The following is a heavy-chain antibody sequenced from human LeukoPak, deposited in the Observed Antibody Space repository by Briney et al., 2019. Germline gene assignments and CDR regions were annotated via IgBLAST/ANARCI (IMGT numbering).Heavy chain of an antibody. D-gene: IGHD3-10*01. CDR1: GFTFSDYA. V-gene: IGHV3-23*01. CDR3: AKADRGWGVITKD. Sequence: GGSLRLSCAASGFTFSDYAMSWVRQAPGRGLEWVSAIGGSSDFTYYAEYVKGRFTISRDNSKETLYLQMNSLRAEDTAVYYCAKADRGWGVITKDWGQGTLVTVSS. CDR2: IGGSSDFT. J-gene: IGHJ4*02.